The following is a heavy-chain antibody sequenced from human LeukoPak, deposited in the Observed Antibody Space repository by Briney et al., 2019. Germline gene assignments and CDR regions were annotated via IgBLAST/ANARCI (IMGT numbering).Heavy chain of an antibody. D-gene: IGHD4-23*01. Sequence: SETLSLTCAVYGGSFSGYYWSWIRQPPGKGLEWIGEINHSGSANYNPSLKSRVAISVDTSKNQFSLKLSSVTAADTAVYYCARPSTSYGGNDWYFDLWGRGTLVTVSS. J-gene: IGHJ2*01. V-gene: IGHV4-34*01. CDR2: INHSGSA. CDR1: GGSFSGYY. CDR3: ARPSTSYGGNDWYFDL.